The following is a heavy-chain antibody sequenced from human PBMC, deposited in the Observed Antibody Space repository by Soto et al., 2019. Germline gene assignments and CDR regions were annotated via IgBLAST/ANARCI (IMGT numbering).Heavy chain of an antibody. CDR3: ARDFVPITGTTLPERKYYYYYMDG. J-gene: IGHJ6*03. CDR1: GYTFTGYY. V-gene: IGHV1-2*04. D-gene: IGHD1-20*01. Sequence: GASVKVSCKASGYTFTGYYMHWVRQAPGQGLEWMGWINPNSGGTNYAQKFQGWVTMTRDTSISTAYMELSRLRSDDTAVYYCARDFVPITGTTLPERKYYYYYMDGRGKGTKVTVSS. CDR2: INPNSGGT.